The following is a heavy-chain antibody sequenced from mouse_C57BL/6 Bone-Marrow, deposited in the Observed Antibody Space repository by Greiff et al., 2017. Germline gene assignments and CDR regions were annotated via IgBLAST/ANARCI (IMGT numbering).Heavy chain of an antibody. J-gene: IGHJ3*01. CDR3: ARVYYYGSSWCSY. CDR1: GFTFSDYG. CDR2: ISSGSSTI. Sequence: EVKLVESGGGLVKPGGSLKLSCAASGFTFSDYGMHWVRQAPEKGLEWVAYISSGSSTIYYADTVKGRFTISRDNAKNTLFLQMTSLRSEDTAMYYCARVYYYGSSWCSYWGQGTLVTVSA. D-gene: IGHD1-1*01. V-gene: IGHV5-17*01.